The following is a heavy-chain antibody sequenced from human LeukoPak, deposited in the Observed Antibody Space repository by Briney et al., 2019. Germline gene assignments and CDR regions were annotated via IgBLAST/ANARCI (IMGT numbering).Heavy chain of an antibody. D-gene: IGHD3-22*01. V-gene: IGHV3-7*01. Sequence: GGSLRLSCAASGFTFSSDWMSWVRQAPGKGLEWVANIKQDGSEKYYVDSVKGRFTISRDNAKNSLYLQMDSLRAEDTAVYYCARDRNPYYYDSSTDAFDIWGQGTMVTVSS. J-gene: IGHJ3*02. CDR1: GFTFSSDW. CDR3: ARDRNPYYYDSSTDAFDI. CDR2: IKQDGSEK.